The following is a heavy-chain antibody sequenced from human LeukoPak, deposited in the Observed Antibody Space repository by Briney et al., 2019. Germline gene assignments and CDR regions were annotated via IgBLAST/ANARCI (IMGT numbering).Heavy chain of an antibody. Sequence: GGSLRLSCAASGFTFSTYAMHWVRQAPGKGLEWVAVVSYDGNTKLYADSVKGRFTISRDNSKNTLYLQMNSLRAEDTALYFCAKQNTVTRGPINYWGQGTLVTVSS. CDR2: VSYDGNTK. CDR3: AKQNTVTRGPINY. CDR1: GFTFSTYA. V-gene: IGHV3-30*18. J-gene: IGHJ4*02. D-gene: IGHD4-17*01.